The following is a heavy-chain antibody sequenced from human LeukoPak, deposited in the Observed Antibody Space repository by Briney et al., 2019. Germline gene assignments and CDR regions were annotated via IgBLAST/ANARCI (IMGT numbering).Heavy chain of an antibody. J-gene: IGHJ6*02. CDR1: GFTFSSYG. V-gene: IGHV3-30*03. D-gene: IGHD1-26*01. Sequence: PGGSLRLSCAASGFTFSSYGMHWVRQAPGKGLEWVAVISYDGSNKYYADSVKGRFTISRDNSKNTLYLQMNSLRAEDTAVYYCAREFARSGSYPGHYGMDVWGQGTTVTVSS. CDR2: ISYDGSNK. CDR3: AREFARSGSYPGHYGMDV.